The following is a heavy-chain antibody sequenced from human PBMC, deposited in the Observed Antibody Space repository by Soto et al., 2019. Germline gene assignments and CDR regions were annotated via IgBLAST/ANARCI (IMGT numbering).Heavy chain of an antibody. V-gene: IGHV1-69*13. Sequence: GASVKVSCKASGGTFSSYAISWVRQAPGQGLEWMGGIIPIFGTANYAQKFQGRVTITADESTSTAYMELSSLRSEDTAVYYCARVRDSSGYPNYYFDYWGQGTLVTVPQ. CDR1: GGTFSSYA. CDR2: IIPIFGTA. J-gene: IGHJ4*02. D-gene: IGHD3-22*01. CDR3: ARVRDSSGYPNYYFDY.